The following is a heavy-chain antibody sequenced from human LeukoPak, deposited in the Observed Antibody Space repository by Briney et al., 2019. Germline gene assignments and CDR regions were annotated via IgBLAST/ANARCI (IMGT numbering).Heavy chain of an antibody. V-gene: IGHV4-59*01. Sequence: PSETLSLTCTVSGGSISSYYWSWIRQPPGKGLEWIGYIYYSGSTNYNPSLKSRVTISVDTSKNQFSLKLSSVTAADTAVYYCARSPVLRFLEWPYFDSWGQGTLVTVSS. J-gene: IGHJ4*02. CDR1: GGSISSYY. CDR2: IYYSGST. CDR3: ARSPVLRFLEWPYFDS. D-gene: IGHD3-3*01.